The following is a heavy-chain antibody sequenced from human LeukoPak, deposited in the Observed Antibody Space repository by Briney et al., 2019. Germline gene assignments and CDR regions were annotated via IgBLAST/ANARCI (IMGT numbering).Heavy chain of an antibody. V-gene: IGHV4-34*01. CDR2: INHSGST. D-gene: IGHD6-13*01. Sequence: SETLSLTCAVYGGSFSGYYWSWIRQPPGKGLEWIGEINHSGSTNYNPSLKSRVTISVDTSKNQFSLKLSSVTAADTAVYYCARVRIEYLSIAASYYYMDVWGKGTTVTISS. CDR1: GGSFSGYY. CDR3: ARVRIEYLSIAASYYYMDV. J-gene: IGHJ6*03.